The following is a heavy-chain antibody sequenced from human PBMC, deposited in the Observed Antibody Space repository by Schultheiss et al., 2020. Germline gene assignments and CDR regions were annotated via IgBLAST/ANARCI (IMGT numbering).Heavy chain of an antibody. CDR3: ARAQAIQGVYYFDQ. Sequence: ASVKVSCKASGYTFTSSDINWVRQAPGQGLEWMGLINPTSGYTVYAQKFQDRVTVTRTTSISTAYMELSSLTSDDTAVYYCARAQAIQGVYYFDQWGQGALVTVSA. V-gene: IGHV1-8*02. CDR1: GYTFTSSD. D-gene: IGHD3-10*01. J-gene: IGHJ4*02. CDR2: INPTSGYT.